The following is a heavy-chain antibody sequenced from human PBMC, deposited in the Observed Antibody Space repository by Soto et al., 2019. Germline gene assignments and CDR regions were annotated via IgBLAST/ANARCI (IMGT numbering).Heavy chain of an antibody. CDR2: TFPGESET. Sequence: EVQLVQSGAEVKKPGESLKISCKGSGYSFTSYWIAWVRQMPGKGLEWMGITFPGESETRYSPSFQGQVTISADKSIRTTYLQWSSLKASDTAMYYCASRNSIWIPPNKYYCGMDVWGQGTTVPVS. CDR3: ASRNSIWIPPNKYYCGMDV. D-gene: IGHD6-13*01. J-gene: IGHJ6*02. CDR1: GYSFTSYW. V-gene: IGHV5-51*01.